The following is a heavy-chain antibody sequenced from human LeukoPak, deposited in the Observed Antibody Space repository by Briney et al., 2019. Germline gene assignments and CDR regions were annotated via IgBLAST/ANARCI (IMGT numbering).Heavy chain of an antibody. J-gene: IGHJ4*02. V-gene: IGHV4-39*01. D-gene: IGHD2-15*01. CDR1: GGSISSSRYY. CDR3: SRQGIVAVVAAQFDY. Sequence: SETLSLTCTVSGGSISSSRYYWGWIRQPPGKGLEWIGSIYYSGSTYYNPSLKSRVTISVDTSKNQLSLKLSSVTAADTAVYYCSRQGIVAVVAAQFDYWGQGTLVTVSS. CDR2: IYYSGST.